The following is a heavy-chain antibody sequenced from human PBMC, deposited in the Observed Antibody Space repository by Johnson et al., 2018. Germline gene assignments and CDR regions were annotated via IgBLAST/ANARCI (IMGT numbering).Heavy chain of an antibody. D-gene: IGHD5-12*01. CDR3: AKDLGPLWGSGYRYFQH. Sequence: VQLVQSGGGLVQPGGSLRLSCVASGFTFSSYAMSWVRQAPGKGLEWVSTISDSGGSTYYADSVRGRFTITRDNTKNTVFLQMGSLRAEDTAVYFCAKDLGPLWGSGYRYFQHWGQGTLVTVAS. CDR2: ISDSGGST. CDR1: GFTFSSYA. V-gene: IGHV3-23*04. J-gene: IGHJ1*01.